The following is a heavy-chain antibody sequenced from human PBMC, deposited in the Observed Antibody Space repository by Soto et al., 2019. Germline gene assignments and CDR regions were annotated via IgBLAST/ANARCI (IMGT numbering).Heavy chain of an antibody. V-gene: IGHV1-2*02. D-gene: IGHD2-15*01. CDR2: INPNSGST. Sequence: QQQLVQSGAEVKKPGASVKVSCKASGYTFTGYYIHWVRQAPGQGLEWMGWINPNSGSTHYAQKFQGRVTMTRDTSITTAYMELSRLRSDDTAVYYCARPGYCSAGTCYQNWFDPWGQGTLVTVSS. J-gene: IGHJ5*02. CDR3: ARPGYCSAGTCYQNWFDP. CDR1: GYTFTGYY.